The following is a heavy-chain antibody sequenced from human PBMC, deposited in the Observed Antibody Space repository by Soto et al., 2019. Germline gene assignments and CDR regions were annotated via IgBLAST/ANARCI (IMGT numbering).Heavy chain of an antibody. Sequence: SETLSLTSAVFGGSFSGYSWSWIRKPPGKGLEWIGEINHSGSTNYNPSLKSRVTISVDTSKNQFSLKLSSVTAADTAVYYCARGKGITMVRGVKYYYYYYMDVWGKGTTVTVSS. J-gene: IGHJ6*03. CDR2: INHSGST. V-gene: IGHV4-34*01. D-gene: IGHD3-10*01. CDR3: ARGKGITMVRGVKYYYYYYMDV. CDR1: GGSFSGYS.